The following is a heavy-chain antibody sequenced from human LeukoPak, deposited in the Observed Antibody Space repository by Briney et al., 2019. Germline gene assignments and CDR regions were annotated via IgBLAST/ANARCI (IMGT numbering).Heavy chain of an antibody. CDR3: AREGYSSGDFDY. Sequence: SVKVSCKASGYTFTSYGISWVRQAPGQGLEWMGWISAYNGNTNYAQKLQGRVTMTTDTSTSTVYMELSSLRSEDTAVYYCAREGYSSGDFDYWGQGTLVTVSS. CDR1: GYTFTSYG. V-gene: IGHV1-18*01. J-gene: IGHJ4*02. D-gene: IGHD5-18*01. CDR2: ISAYNGNT.